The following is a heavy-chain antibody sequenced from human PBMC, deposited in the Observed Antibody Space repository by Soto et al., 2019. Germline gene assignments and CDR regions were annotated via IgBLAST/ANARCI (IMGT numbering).Heavy chain of an antibody. CDR3: ARALWSDGFGERFDY. D-gene: IGHD3-10*01. J-gene: IGHJ4*02. CDR1: GFTFTTYA. V-gene: IGHV3-30-3*01. CDR2: MSSDGSNT. Sequence: QVQLVESGGGVVQPGRSLRLSCVASGFTFTTYAMQWVRHAPGKWLEWVAVMSSDGSNTYYADSVKGRFTIARDNSTNTLYLTMSSLAAEDTAVYFCARALWSDGFGERFDYWGQGTLVTVSS.